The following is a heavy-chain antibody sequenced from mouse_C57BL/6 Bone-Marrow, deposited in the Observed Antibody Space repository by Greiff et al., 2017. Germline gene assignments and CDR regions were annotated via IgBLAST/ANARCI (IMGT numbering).Heavy chain of an antibody. Sequence: VQLQQPGAELVMPGASVKLSCKASGYTFTSYWMHWVKQRPGQGLEWIGEIDPSDSYTNYNQKSKGKSTLTVDKSSSTAYMQLSSLTSEDSAVYYCAREKLGRRAMDYWGQGTSVTVSS. V-gene: IGHV1-69*01. CDR3: AREKLGRRAMDY. CDR2: IDPSDSYT. CDR1: GYTFTSYW. D-gene: IGHD4-1*01. J-gene: IGHJ4*01.